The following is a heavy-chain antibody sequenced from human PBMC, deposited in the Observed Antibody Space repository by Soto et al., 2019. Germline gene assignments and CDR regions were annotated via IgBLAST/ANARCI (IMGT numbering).Heavy chain of an antibody. CDR2: IIPILGIA. J-gene: IGHJ6*02. V-gene: IGHV1-69*02. Sequence: QVQLVQSGAEVKKPGSSVKVSCKASGGTFSSYTISWVRQAPGQGLEWMGRIIPILGIANYAQKFQGRVTITADKSTSTAYMELSSLRSEDTAVYYCVGTEGIAAAGAGYGMDVWGQGTTVTVSS. CDR1: GGTFSSYT. CDR3: VGTEGIAAAGAGYGMDV. D-gene: IGHD6-13*01.